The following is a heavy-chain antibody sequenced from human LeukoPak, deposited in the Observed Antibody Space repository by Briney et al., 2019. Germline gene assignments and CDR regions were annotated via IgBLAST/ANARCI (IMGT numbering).Heavy chain of an antibody. CDR1: GFTFSSYA. CDR3: ARGPTSIFGVVIIQRYYYMDV. J-gene: IGHJ6*03. V-gene: IGHV3-30*04. Sequence: PGGSLRLSCAASGFTFSSYAMHWVRQAPGKGLEWVAVISYDGSNKYYADSVKGRFTISRDNSKNTLYLQMNSLRAEDTAVYYCARGPTSIFGVVIIQRYYYMDVWGKGTTVTVSS. D-gene: IGHD3-3*01. CDR2: ISYDGSNK.